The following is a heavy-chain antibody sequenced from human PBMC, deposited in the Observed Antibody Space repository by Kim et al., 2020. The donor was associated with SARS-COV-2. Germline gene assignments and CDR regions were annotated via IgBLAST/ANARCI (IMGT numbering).Heavy chain of an antibody. Sequence: GGSLRLSCAASGFTFSSYGMHWVRQAPGKGLEWVAVIWYDGSNKYYADSVKGRFTISRDNSKNTLYLQMNSLRAENTAVYYCARDREYSSSWGSFDYWGKGPLAPAPQ. CDR1: GFTFSSYG. D-gene: IGHD6-6*01. CDR3: ARDREYSSSWGSFDY. V-gene: IGHV3-33*01. J-gene: IGHJ4*03. CDR2: IWYDGSNK.